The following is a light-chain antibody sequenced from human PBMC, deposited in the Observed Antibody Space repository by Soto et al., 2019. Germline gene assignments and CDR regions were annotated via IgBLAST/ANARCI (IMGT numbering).Light chain of an antibody. CDR1: SSDVGGHNY. Sequence: QSALTQPASVSGSPGQSITISCTGTSSDVGGHNYVSWYQQHPGKAPKLMMYEVSNRPSGVSNRFSGSKSGNTASLTISGLQSEDEAEYYCNSYTSSSTFVFGTGTKLTVL. CDR3: NSYTSSSTFV. CDR2: EVS. V-gene: IGLV2-14*01. J-gene: IGLJ1*01.